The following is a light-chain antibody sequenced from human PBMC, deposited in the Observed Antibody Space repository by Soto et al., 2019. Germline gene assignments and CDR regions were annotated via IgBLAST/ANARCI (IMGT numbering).Light chain of an antibody. CDR3: QQSGSSTWT. Sequence: EIVLTQSPGTLSLSPGERATLSCRASQSVSSSYLAWYQQKPGQAPRLLIYGASSRATGIPDRFSGSGSGTHYTLTISRLEPEDFAVYYCQQSGSSTWTFGQGTKVEIK. CDR1: QSVSSSY. J-gene: IGKJ1*01. CDR2: GAS. V-gene: IGKV3-20*01.